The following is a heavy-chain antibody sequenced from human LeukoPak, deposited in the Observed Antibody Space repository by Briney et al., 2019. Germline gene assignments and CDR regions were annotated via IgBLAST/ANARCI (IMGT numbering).Heavy chain of an antibody. CDR2: IRYDGSNK. Sequence: AGGSLRLSCAASGFTFSSYGMHWVRQAPGKGLEWVAFIRYDGSNKYYADSVKGRFTISRDNSKNTLYLQMNSLRAEDTAVYYCAKERNIVWGYYFDYWGQGTLVTVSS. J-gene: IGHJ4*02. CDR3: AKERNIVWGYYFDY. CDR1: GFTFSSYG. V-gene: IGHV3-30*02. D-gene: IGHD5/OR15-5a*01.